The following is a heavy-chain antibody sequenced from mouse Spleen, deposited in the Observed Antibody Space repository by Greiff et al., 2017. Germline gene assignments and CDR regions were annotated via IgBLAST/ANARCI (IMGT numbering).Heavy chain of an antibody. D-gene: IGHD4-1*01. CDR3: TLWGPYWYFDV. CDR2: IRNKANNHAT. Sequence: EVQLVESGGGLVQPGGSMKLSCAASGFTFSDAWMDWVRQSPEKGLEWVAEIRNKANNHATYYAESVKGRFTISRDDSKSSVYLQMNSLRAEDTGIYYCTLWGPYWYFDVWGAGTTVTVSS. V-gene: IGHV6-6*01. CDR1: GFTFSDAW. J-gene: IGHJ1*01.